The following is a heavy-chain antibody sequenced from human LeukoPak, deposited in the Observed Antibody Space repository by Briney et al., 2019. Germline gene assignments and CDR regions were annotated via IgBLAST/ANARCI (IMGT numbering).Heavy chain of an antibody. J-gene: IGHJ4*02. Sequence: GASVKVSCKASGYTFTGNHMHWVRQAPGQGLEWMGWINPNSGGTNYAQKFQGRVIMTRATSISTAYMELSRLGSDDTAVYYCARGGSTDSIHSCGGNCYFLDYWGQGTLVTVSS. V-gene: IGHV1-2*02. CDR2: INPNSGGT. CDR3: ARGGSTDSIHSCGGNCYFLDY. D-gene: IGHD2-21*02. CDR1: GYTFTGNH.